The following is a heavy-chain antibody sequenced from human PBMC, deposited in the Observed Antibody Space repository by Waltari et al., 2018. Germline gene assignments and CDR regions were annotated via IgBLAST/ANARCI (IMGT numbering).Heavy chain of an antibody. J-gene: IGHJ4*02. D-gene: IGHD2-21*02. CDR1: GFTFSSYA. CDR2: ISGSGDST. Sequence: EVQLLESGGGLVQPGGSLILSCAASGFTFSSYAMSWVRQAPGKGLEGVSAISGSGDSTYLAAAVKGRFTIARDNSKNTLELQMNSLRAEDTAVYYCAKDPGTVTAHFDFWGQGTLVTVSS. CDR3: AKDPGTVTAHFDF. V-gene: IGHV3-23*01.